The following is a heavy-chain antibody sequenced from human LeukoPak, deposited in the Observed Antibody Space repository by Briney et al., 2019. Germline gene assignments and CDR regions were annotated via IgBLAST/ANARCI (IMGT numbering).Heavy chain of an antibody. CDR1: GGSFSGYY. V-gene: IGHV4-34*01. J-gene: IGHJ6*02. CDR2: INHSGST. Sequence: SETLSLTCAVYGGSFSGYYWSWIRQPPGKGPEWIGEINHSGSTNYNPSLKSRVTISVDTSKNQFSLKLSSVTAADTAVYYCGRKNYYYNSGDKETGYYYYYGMDVWGQGTTVTVSS. D-gene: IGHD3-22*01. CDR3: GRKNYYYNSGDKETGYYYYYGMDV.